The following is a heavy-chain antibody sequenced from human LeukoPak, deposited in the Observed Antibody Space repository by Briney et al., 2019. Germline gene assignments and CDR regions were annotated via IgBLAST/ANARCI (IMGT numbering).Heavy chain of an antibody. V-gene: IGHV3-30*02. Sequence: PGGSLRLSCAASGFTFSSYVMHWVRQAPGKGLGWVAFIRYDGSNKYYADSVKGRFTISKDTSKNTLYLQRNSLRAEDTAVYYCAKDTFGYPIGVVDYWGQGTLVTVSS. CDR3: AKDTFGYPIGVVDY. CDR1: GFTFSSYV. D-gene: IGHD3-10*01. J-gene: IGHJ4*02. CDR2: IRYDGSNK.